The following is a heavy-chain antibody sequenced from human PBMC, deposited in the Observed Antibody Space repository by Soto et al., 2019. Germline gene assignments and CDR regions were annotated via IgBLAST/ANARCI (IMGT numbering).Heavy chain of an antibody. D-gene: IGHD6-6*01. CDR1: GLTFSGHW. J-gene: IGHJ4*02. Sequence: VRLVESGGTLVQPGGSLRISCAASGLTFSGHWMTWVRQTPGKGPEWVANISPDGSNKSYVDSVKGRFTISRDNAKNSMSLQLDSLRAEDTAVYHCASRPAGNTYHALFDFWGQGTLVPVSS. CDR2: ISPDGSNK. CDR3: ASRPAGNTYHALFDF. V-gene: IGHV3-7*03.